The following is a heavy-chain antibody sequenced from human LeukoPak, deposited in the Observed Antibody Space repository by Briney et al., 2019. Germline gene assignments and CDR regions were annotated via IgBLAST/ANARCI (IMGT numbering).Heavy chain of an antibody. CDR3: ARDSARTPVIAARTFDY. Sequence: ASVKVSCKASGHTFTSYGISWVRQAPGQGLEWMGWISAYNGNTNYAQKLQGRVTMTTDTSTSTAYMELRSLRSDDTAVYYCARDSARTPVIAARTFDYWGQGTLVTVSS. D-gene: IGHD6-6*01. CDR1: GHTFTSYG. CDR2: ISAYNGNT. V-gene: IGHV1-18*01. J-gene: IGHJ4*02.